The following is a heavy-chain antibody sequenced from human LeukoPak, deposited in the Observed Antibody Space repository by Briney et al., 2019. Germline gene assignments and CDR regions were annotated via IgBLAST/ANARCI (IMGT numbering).Heavy chain of an antibody. D-gene: IGHD3-10*01. CDR2: IDPNSGGT. CDR3: ARDGSGSSDAFDI. V-gene: IGHV1-2*02. J-gene: IGHJ3*02. Sequence: GASVKVSCKASGYTFTGYYMHWVRQAPGQGLEWMGWIDPNSGGTNYAQKFQGRVTMTRDTSISTAYMELSRLRSDDTAVYYCARDGSGSSDAFDIWGQGTMVTVSS. CDR1: GYTFTGYY.